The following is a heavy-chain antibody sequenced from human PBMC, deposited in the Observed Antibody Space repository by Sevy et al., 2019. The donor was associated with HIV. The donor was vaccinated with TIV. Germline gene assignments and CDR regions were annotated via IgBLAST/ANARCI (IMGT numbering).Heavy chain of an antibody. CDR3: APGVGASDFDY. V-gene: IGHV3-15*01. CDR2: IKSKTDGATR. Sequence: GGSLRLSCVASGFTFSKAWMSWVRQAPGKGLEWVGRIKSKTDGATRDLAAPVKGRIIISRDDSKNTLYLQISNLKIEDTGVYFCAPGVGASDFDYWGQGTLVTVSS. J-gene: IGHJ4*02. D-gene: IGHD1-26*01. CDR1: GFTFSKAW.